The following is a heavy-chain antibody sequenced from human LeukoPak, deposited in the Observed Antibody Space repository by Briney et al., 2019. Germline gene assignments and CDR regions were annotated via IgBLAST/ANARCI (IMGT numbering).Heavy chain of an antibody. V-gene: IGHV3-33*08. Sequence: GGSLRLSCVASGFTFSTHAMSWVRQAPGKGLEWVAVIWYDGSNKYYADSVKGRFTISRDNSKNTLYLQMNSLRAEDTAVYYCAREGSYGDYAGGWFDPWGQGTLVTVSS. CDR2: IWYDGSNK. CDR3: AREGSYGDYAGGWFDP. CDR1: GFTFSTHA. D-gene: IGHD4-17*01. J-gene: IGHJ5*02.